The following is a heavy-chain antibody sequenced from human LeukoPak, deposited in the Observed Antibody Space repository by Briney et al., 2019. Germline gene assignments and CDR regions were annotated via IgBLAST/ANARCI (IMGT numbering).Heavy chain of an antibody. CDR3: TRVIVATKDY. D-gene: IGHD5-12*01. Sequence: GGSLRLSCVASGFTFTRYRMSWVPQAPGGGLEWVANIRQEGSEKSYVDSVTGRFTISRDNAKNSVYLQMNSLRTEDTAVYYCTRVIVATKDYWGQGTLVTVSS. CDR2: IRQEGSEK. CDR1: GFTFTRYR. J-gene: IGHJ4*02. V-gene: IGHV3-7*05.